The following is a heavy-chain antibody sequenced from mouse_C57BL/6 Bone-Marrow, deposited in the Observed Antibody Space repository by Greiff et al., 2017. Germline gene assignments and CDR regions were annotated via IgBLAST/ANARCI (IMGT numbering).Heavy chain of an antibody. J-gene: IGHJ2*01. CDR1: GYTFTSYW. D-gene: IGHD1-1*01. Sequence: QVQLQQPGAELVKPGASVKLSCKASGYTFTSYWMHWVKQRPGQGLEWIGMIHPNSGSTNYNEKFKSKATLTVDKSSSTAYMQLSSLTSEDSAVYYCARGAYYYGSPYYCDYGGQGTTLTVSS. CDR2: IHPNSGST. CDR3: ARGAYYYGSPYYCDY. V-gene: IGHV1-64*01.